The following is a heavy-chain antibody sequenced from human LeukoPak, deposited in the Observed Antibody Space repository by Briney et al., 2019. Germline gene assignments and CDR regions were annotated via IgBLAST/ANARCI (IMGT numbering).Heavy chain of an antibody. CDR1: GFTLSVYS. CDR2: ISTTSSYI. J-gene: IGHJ4*02. V-gene: IGHV3-21*01. CDR3: ARGLSSGWYYGPDY. D-gene: IGHD6-19*01. Sequence: GGSLRLSCAASGFTLSVYSMHWLRQAPGKGLEWVSCISTTSSYIYYADSVKGRFTISRDNAKNSLYLQMNSLRAEDTAVYCCARGLSSGWYYGPDYWGQGTLVTVSS.